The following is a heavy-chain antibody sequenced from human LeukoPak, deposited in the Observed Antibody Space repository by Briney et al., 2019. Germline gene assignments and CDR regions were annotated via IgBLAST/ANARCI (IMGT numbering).Heavy chain of an antibody. V-gene: IGHV1-8*03. Sequence: GASVKVSCKASGYTFTTYDINWVRQATGQGLEWMGWMNPNSGYTGYAQKFQGRVTITRDTSISTAYMELSSLRSEDTAVYYCARVAGSIDYWGQGTLVTVSS. CDR2: MNPNSGYT. CDR1: GYTFTTYD. CDR3: ARVAGSIDY. D-gene: IGHD6-19*01. J-gene: IGHJ4*02.